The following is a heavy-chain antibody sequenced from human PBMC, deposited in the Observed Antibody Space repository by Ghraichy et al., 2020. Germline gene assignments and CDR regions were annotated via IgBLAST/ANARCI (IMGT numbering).Heavy chain of an antibody. D-gene: IGHD1-1*01. CDR1: GFSFSAYW. J-gene: IGHJ4*02. Sequence: GGSLRLSCAASGFSFSAYWMHWFRQTPGKKLMWVSHINVDGSTRTYADNVKGRFTISRDNAKNTLFLQMDSLRAEDTGVYYCAKDLTWNQADYWGQGALVTVSS. CDR2: INVDGSTR. V-gene: IGHV3-74*01. CDR3: AKDLTWNQADY.